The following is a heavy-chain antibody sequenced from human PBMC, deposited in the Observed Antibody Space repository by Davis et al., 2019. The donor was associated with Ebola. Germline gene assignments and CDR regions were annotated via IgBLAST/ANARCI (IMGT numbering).Heavy chain of an antibody. Sequence: SETLSLTCTVSGGSINSFYWSWIRQPPGKGLEWIGYIHYSGSTKYNPSLESRVTISVDTSNNQFSLKLNSVTAADTAIYYCTRRLPANWFDPWGRGTLVSVSS. J-gene: IGHJ5*02. CDR1: GGSINSFY. D-gene: IGHD2-15*01. CDR2: IHYSGST. V-gene: IGHV4-59*08. CDR3: TRRLPANWFDP.